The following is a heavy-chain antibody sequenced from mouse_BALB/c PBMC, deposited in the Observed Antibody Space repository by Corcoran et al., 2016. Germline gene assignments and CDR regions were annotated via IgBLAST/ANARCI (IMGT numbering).Heavy chain of an antibody. CDR1: GFNIKDTY. CDR2: IDPANGNT. J-gene: IGHJ1*01. D-gene: IGHD4-1*01. V-gene: IGHV14-3*02. Sequence: EVQLQQSGAELVKPGASVKLSCTASGFNIKDTYMHWVKQRPEQGLEWIGRIDPANGNTKYDPKFQGKATITADTPSNTAYLHLSSLTSEDTSVYYCANWDWYFDVWGAGTTVTVSS. CDR3: ANWDWYFDV.